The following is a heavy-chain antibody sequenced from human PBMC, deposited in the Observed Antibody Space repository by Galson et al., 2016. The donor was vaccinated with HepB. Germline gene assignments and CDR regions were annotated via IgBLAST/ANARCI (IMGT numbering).Heavy chain of an antibody. J-gene: IGHJ4*02. D-gene: IGHD6-19*01. CDR2: ISSGSSYI. V-gene: IGHV3-21*04. CDR1: GFTFSSYS. Sequence: SLRLSCAASGFTFSSYSMNWVRQAPGKGLEWVSSISSGSSYIFYAGSVKGRFTISRDNAKNSLYLQMNSLRPEDTALYYCAKGSPGIAVPKPLTDWGQGTLVTVSS. CDR3: AKGSPGIAVPKPLTD.